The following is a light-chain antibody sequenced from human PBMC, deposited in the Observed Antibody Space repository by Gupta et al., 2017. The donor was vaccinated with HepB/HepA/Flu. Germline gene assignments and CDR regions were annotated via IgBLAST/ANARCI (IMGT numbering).Light chain of an antibody. CDR3: SSYTISNTYV. CDR2: DVD. J-gene: IGLJ1*01. CDR1: SSDVGAYNF. V-gene: IGLV2-14*03. Sequence: QSALTQPASVSGSPGPSITLSCTGTSSDVGAYNFVSWFQQDPGKAPKLIIFDVDNRPSGVSNRFSGSKSGNTASLTISGLQAEDEADYYCSSYTISNTYVFGTGTKVTVL.